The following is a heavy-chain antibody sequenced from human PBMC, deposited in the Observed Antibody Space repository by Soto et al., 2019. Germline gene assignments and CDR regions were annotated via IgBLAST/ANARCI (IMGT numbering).Heavy chain of an antibody. J-gene: IGHJ4*02. Sequence: QVQLPESGPGLVKPSQTLSLSCTVSGDSISSGDHYWSWIRQPPGKGLEWRAHISYGGYTFYNPSLHNRITMSVDTSANQAYLKLSSVTPAGTAVYYCGSLTSSFLSFFDNWGQATPVTVSS. CDR2: ISYGGYT. D-gene: IGHD3-10*01. V-gene: IGHV4-30-4*01. CDR1: GDSISSGDHY. CDR3: GSLTSSFLSFFDN.